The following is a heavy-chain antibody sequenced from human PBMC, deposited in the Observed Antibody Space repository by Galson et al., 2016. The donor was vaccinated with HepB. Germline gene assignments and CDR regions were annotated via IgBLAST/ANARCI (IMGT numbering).Heavy chain of an antibody. Sequence: SVKVSCKASGYIFTDYVMNWVRQAPGQGLEWMGWINTNTGNSTFAQGFRGRFVFTLDTSVSTAFLQISSLKAEDTAVYFCTRPYFYGSSTYYAEYFQHWGQGTLGTVSS. V-gene: IGHV7-4-1*02. D-gene: IGHD3-22*01. CDR2: INTNTGNS. CDR3: TRPYFYGSSTYYAEYFQH. CDR1: GYIFTDYV. J-gene: IGHJ1*01.